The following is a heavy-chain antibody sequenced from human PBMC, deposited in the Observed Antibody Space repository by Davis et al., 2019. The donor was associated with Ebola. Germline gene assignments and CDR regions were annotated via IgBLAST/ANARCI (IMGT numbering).Heavy chain of an antibody. CDR3: ARLSPLGLRLGETYNWFDP. V-gene: IGHV4-59*01. J-gene: IGHJ5*02. D-gene: IGHD3-16*01. CDR1: GGSISSYY. CDR2: LFYGGSP. Sequence: MPSETLSLTCTVSGGSISSYYWTWIRQPPGKGLEWMGHLFYGGSPNYNPSLKSRVTISLDTSKNQLSLRLISVTAADTAVYHCARLSPLGLRLGETYNWFDPWGPGTLVTVSS.